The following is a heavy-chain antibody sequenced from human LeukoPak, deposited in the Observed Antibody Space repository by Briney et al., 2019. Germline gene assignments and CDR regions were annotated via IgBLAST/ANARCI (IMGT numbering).Heavy chain of an antibody. CDR1: GYTFTSYG. Sequence: ASVKVSCKASGYTFTSYGISWVRQAPGQGLEWMGWISAYNGNTNYAQKLQGRVTMTRDTSISTAYMELSRLRSDDTAVYYCARDDVSIAARPPYYYYYMDVWGKGTTVTVSS. J-gene: IGHJ6*03. CDR3: ARDDVSIAARPPYYYYYMDV. CDR2: ISAYNGNT. V-gene: IGHV1-18*01. D-gene: IGHD6-6*01.